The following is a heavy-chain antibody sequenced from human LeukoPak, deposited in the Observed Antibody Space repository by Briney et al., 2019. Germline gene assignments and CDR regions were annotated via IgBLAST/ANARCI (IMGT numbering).Heavy chain of an antibody. J-gene: IGHJ3*02. D-gene: IGHD3-10*01. CDR1: GFTFSSYS. Sequence: GGYLRLSCAASGFTFSSYSMNWVRQAPGKGLEWVSSISSSSRYTYYADSMKGRFTISRDNAKNSLYLQMNSLRAEDTAVYYCASYYYGSGGDAFDIWGQGTMVTVSS. CDR3: ASYYYGSGGDAFDI. V-gene: IGHV3-21*01. CDR2: ISSSSRYT.